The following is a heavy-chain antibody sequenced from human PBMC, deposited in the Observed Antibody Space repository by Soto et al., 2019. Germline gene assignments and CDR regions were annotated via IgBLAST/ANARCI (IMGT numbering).Heavy chain of an antibody. CDR1: GFTFSSYG. J-gene: IGHJ5*02. Sequence: QVQLVESGGGVVQPGRSLRLSCAASGFTFSSYGMHWVRQAPGKGLEWVAVIWYDGSNKYYADSVKGRFTISRDNSKNTLYLQMNSLRAEDTSVYYCARDLTKPATIFGVGTLNWFDPWGQGTLVTVSS. CDR2: IWYDGSNK. D-gene: IGHD3-3*01. CDR3: ARDLTKPATIFGVGTLNWFDP. V-gene: IGHV3-33*01.